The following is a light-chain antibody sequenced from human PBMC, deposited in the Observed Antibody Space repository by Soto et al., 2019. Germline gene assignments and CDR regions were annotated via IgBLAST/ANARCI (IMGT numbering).Light chain of an antibody. CDR1: QSVSSSY. J-gene: IGKJ1*01. V-gene: IGKV3-20*01. Sequence: EIGITHSPSTLSVTPGERATLYCRASQSVSSSYLAWYQQKPGQAPRLLIYGASNRATGIPDRFSGSGSGTDFTLTISRLEPEDFAVYYCQQYGSSPPWTFGQGTKVDI. CDR3: QQYGSSPPWT. CDR2: GAS.